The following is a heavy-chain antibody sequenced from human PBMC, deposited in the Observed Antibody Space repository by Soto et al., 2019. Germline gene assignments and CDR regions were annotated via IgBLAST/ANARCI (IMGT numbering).Heavy chain of an antibody. CDR2: INAYNGNT. V-gene: IGHV1-18*01. CDR3: ARVQPSFDP. Sequence: QVQLVQSGAEVKKPGASVKVSCKASGYTFPSYGISWVRQAPGQGLEWMGWINAYNGNTNYAQKRQGRATMTTDTPTSTAYMELSGLRSADTAEYYSARVQPSFDPWGQGTLVTVSS. CDR1: GYTFPSYG. J-gene: IGHJ5*02.